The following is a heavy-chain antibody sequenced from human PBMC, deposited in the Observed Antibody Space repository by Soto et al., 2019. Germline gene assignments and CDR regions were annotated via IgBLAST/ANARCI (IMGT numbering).Heavy chain of an antibody. V-gene: IGHV4-30-4*01. CDR2: IYYNGNN. CDR1: GASLSSGDYY. J-gene: IGHJ4*02. CDR3: ARERRGGDSNGGVDY. D-gene: IGHD2-21*02. Sequence: QVQLQESGPGLVKPSQTLSLTCIVSGASLSSGDYYWSWIRQPPVKGLEWIAFIYYNGNNFYNPSLKRRVTIAIDTSNNQFSLTVRSVTAADTAVYYCARERRGGDSNGGVDYWGQGTLVTVSS.